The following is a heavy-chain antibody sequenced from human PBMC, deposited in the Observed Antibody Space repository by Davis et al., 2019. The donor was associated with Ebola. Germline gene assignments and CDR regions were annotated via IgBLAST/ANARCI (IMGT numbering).Heavy chain of an antibody. CDR2: ISSSSSYI. CDR3: ARDRTSHLIFGWFDP. Sequence: GGSLRLSCAASGFTFSSYSMNWVRQAPGKGLEWVSSISSSSSYIYYADSVKGRFTISRDNAKNSLYLQMNSLRAEDTAVYYCARDRTSHLIFGWFDPWGQGTLVTVSS. V-gene: IGHV3-21*01. D-gene: IGHD2-2*01. CDR1: GFTFSSYS. J-gene: IGHJ5*02.